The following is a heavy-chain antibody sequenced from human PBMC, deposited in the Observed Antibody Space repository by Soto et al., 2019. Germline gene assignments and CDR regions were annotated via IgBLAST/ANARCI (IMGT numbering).Heavy chain of an antibody. CDR1: GYTFYSHS. D-gene: IGHD5-18*01. CDR2: ISADNGNT. J-gene: IGHJ6*02. CDR3: ARCIQQDYYYGMDV. V-gene: IGHV1-18*01. Sequence: QAQLVQSGAEVKKPGASVKVSCKASGYTFYSHSISWVRQAPGQGLEWMGRISADNGNTNYAQKFRDRVTMTTDTSTSTVYMELRNLRSDDTAVYYCARCIQQDYYYGMDVWGQGTTVTVSS.